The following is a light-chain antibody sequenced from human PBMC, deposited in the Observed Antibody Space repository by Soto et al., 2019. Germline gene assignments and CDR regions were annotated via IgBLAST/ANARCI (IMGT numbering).Light chain of an antibody. CDR3: LQDYNYPPC. CDR2: AAS. V-gene: IGKV1-6*02. J-gene: IGKJ4*01. Sequence: AIQMTQSPSSLSASVGDRVSISCRASDDIRDDLGWYQQKPGKAPTLLIYAASILQSGVPSRFSGSGSGTDFTLAISSLQPEDFATYFCLQDYNYPPCFGGGTKVEI. CDR1: DDIRDD.